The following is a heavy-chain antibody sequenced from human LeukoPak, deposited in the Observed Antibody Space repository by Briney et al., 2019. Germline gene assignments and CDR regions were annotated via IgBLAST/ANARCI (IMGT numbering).Heavy chain of an antibody. CDR3: ARDGVAFDAFDI. J-gene: IGHJ3*02. V-gene: IGHV4-59*01. CDR2: IYYSGST. CDR1: GGSINNYY. Sequence: KPSETLSLTCTVSGGSINNYYWNWIRQPPGKGLEWIGYIYYSGSTNYNPSLKSRVTIPVDTSKNQFSLRLSSVTAADTAVYYCARDGVAFDAFDIWGQGTVVTVSS. D-gene: IGHD5-12*01.